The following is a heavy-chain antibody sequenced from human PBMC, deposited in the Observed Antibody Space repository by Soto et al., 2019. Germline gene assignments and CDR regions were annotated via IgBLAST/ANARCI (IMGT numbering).Heavy chain of an antibody. D-gene: IGHD3-22*01. CDR1: GYTFTSYG. Sequence: ASVKVSCKASGYTFTSYGISWVRQAPGQGLEWMGWISGYNGNTNYAQKLQGRVTMTTDTSTSTAYMELRSLRSDDTAVYYCARDPINYYDSSGNLDYWGQGTLVTVS. V-gene: IGHV1-18*01. CDR2: ISGYNGNT. J-gene: IGHJ4*02. CDR3: ARDPINYYDSSGNLDY.